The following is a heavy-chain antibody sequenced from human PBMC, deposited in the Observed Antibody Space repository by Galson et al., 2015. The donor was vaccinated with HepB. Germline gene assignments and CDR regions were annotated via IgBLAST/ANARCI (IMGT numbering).Heavy chain of an antibody. D-gene: IGHD6-19*01. CDR3: ARDSIAVAGTPFDY. CDR1: GDSVSSNSAA. Sequence: CAISGDSVSSNSAAWNWIRQSPSRGLEWLGRTYYRSKWYNDYAVSVKSRITINPDTSKNQFSLQLNSVTPEDTAVYYCARDSIAVAGTPFDYRGQGTLVTVSS. CDR2: TYYRSKWYN. V-gene: IGHV6-1*01. J-gene: IGHJ4*02.